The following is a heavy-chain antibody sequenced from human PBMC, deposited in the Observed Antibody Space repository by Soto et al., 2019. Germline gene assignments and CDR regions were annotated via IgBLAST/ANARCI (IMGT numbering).Heavy chain of an antibody. J-gene: IGHJ4*02. V-gene: IGHV3-23*01. CDR2: ISVGGGTT. CDR3: AKGGQWLFDCFDN. CDR1: GFTFANYA. Sequence: VQLLESGGGLIQPGGSLRLSCAASGFTFANYAMTWVRQAPGKGLEWVSSISVGGGTTPYADSVKGGFTVSRVNSKNTLSLQMNDLRVEDTAVYYCAKGGQWLFDCFDNWGRGTLVTVSS. D-gene: IGHD3-22*01.